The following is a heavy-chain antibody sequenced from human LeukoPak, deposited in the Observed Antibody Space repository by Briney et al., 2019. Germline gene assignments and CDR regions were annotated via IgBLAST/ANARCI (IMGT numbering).Heavy chain of an antibody. CDR2: INPSDGST. J-gene: IGHJ4*02. CDR3: ARDLMFLEGDSK. D-gene: IGHD3-22*01. CDR1: GYTFTSYY. V-gene: IGHV1-46*01. Sequence: ASVAVSCKASGYTFTSYYMHWVRQAPGQGIGWMGIINPSDGSTSYAHKFQSRVIMIWDTSSSTVYLELSSLGAEHTAGCYCARDLMFLEGDSKWGQGTLVTVSS.